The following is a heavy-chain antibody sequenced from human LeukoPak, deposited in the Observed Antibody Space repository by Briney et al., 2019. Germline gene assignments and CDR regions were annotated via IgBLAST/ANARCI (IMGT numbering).Heavy chain of an antibody. CDR3: ARGVGATGFDY. CDR1: GGTFSSYA. V-gene: IGHV1-69*04. Sequence: SVKVSCKASGGTFSSYAISWVRQAPGQGLEWMGRIIPIFGIANYAQKFQGGVTITADKSTSTAYMELSSLRSEDTAVYYCARGVGATGFDYWGQGTLVTVSS. D-gene: IGHD1-26*01. J-gene: IGHJ4*02. CDR2: IIPIFGIA.